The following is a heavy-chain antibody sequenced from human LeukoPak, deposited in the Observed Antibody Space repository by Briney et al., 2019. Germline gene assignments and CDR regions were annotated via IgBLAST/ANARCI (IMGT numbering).Heavy chain of an antibody. V-gene: IGHV4-59*06. D-gene: IGHD3-10*01. J-gene: IGHJ4*02. CDR3: ASALWFGELSYFDY. Sequence: PSETLSLTCTVSGGSISSYYWSWIRQPPGKGLEWIGYIYYSGSTYYNPSLKSRVTISVDTSKNQFSLKLSSVSAADTAVYYCASALWFGELSYFDYWGQGTLVTVSS. CDR2: IYYSGST. CDR1: GGSISSYY.